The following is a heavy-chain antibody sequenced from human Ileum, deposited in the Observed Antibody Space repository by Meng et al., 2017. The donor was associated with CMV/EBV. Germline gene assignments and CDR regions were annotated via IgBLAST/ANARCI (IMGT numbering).Heavy chain of an antibody. CDR2: IYAGDTAT. J-gene: IGHJ4*02. Sequence: GESLKISCAASGFTFSNFAMTWVRQAPGKGLEWVAVIYAGDTATHYADSVKGRFAISRDNSKNTLYLHMNSLRAEDTATYYCAKDFNGDYVTNIFDSWGQGTLVTVSS. D-gene: IGHD4-17*01. CDR3: AKDFNGDYVTNIFDS. V-gene: IGHV3-23*03. CDR1: GFTFSNFA.